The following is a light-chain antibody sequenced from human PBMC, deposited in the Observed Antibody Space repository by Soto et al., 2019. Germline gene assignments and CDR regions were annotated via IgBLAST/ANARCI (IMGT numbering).Light chain of an antibody. CDR3: QQYAGTPT. CDR2: GAS. V-gene: IGKV3-20*01. CDR1: QSVSSSS. J-gene: IGKJ5*01. Sequence: EIVLTQAKGILSFYPWELATLSCRASQSVSSSSLAWYQQKPGQAPRLLIYGASSRATGIPDRFSGSGSGTDFTLTISRLETEDFAVYYCQQYAGTPTFGEGTRLEIK.